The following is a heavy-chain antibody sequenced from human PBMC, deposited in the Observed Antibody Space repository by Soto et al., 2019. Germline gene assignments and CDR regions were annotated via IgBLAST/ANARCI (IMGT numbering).Heavy chain of an antibody. CDR3: AKSYYDILTTHYGRAPFDY. CDR1: GFSFSLYG. CDR2: ISHDGGNK. Sequence: QVQLVESGGGVVQPGRSLRLSCAASGFSFSLYGMYWVRQAPGKGLEWVAFISHDGGNKYSADSVKGRLTISRDNSKNTLYLQITSLRAADTSVYYCAKSYYDILTTHYGRAPFDYWGQGTLVTVSS. J-gene: IGHJ4*02. V-gene: IGHV3-30*18. D-gene: IGHD3-9*01.